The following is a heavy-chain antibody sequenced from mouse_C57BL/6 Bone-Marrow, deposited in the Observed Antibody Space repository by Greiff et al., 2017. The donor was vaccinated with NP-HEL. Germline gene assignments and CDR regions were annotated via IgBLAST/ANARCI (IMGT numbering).Heavy chain of an antibody. D-gene: IGHD1-1*01. CDR3: AREDYYYGVNFDV. J-gene: IGHJ1*03. CDR2: IYPGGGYT. Sequence: QVQLQQSGAELVRPGTSVKMSCKASGYTFTNYWIGWAKQRPGHGLEWIGDIYPGGGYTNYNEKFRGKATLTADKSSSTAYMQFSSLTSEYSAIYYCAREDYYYGVNFDVWGTGTTVTVSS. CDR1: GYTFTNYW. V-gene: IGHV1-63*01.